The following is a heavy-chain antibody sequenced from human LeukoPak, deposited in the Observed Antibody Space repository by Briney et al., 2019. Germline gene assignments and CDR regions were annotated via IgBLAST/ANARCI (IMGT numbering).Heavy chain of an antibody. V-gene: IGHV1-46*01. CDR1: GYTFTSYY. J-gene: IGHJ4*02. CDR3: ASQYCSGGSCYLDY. D-gene: IGHD2-15*01. Sequence: ASVKVSCKASGYTFTSYYMHWVRQAPGQGLEWMGIINPSGGSTSYAQKFQGRVTMTRDTFTSTVYVELSSLRSEDTAVYYCASQYCSGGSCYLDYWGQGTLVTVSS. CDR2: INPSGGST.